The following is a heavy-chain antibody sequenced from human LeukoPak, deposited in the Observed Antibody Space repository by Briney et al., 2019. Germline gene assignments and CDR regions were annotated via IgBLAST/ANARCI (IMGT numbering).Heavy chain of an antibody. D-gene: IGHD1-26*01. J-gene: IGHJ6*02. V-gene: IGHV3-21*01. CDR1: GFTFSSYS. Sequence: GGSLRLSCAASGFTFSSYSMNWVRQAPGKGLEWVSSISSSSSYIYYADSVKGRFTISRDNAKNSLYLQMNSLRAEDTAVYYCAREWELLHYYYGMDVWGQGTTVTVSS. CDR3: AREWELLHYYYGMDV. CDR2: ISSSSSYI.